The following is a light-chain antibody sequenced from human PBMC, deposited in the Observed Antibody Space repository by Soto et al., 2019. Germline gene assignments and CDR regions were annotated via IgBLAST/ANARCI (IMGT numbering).Light chain of an antibody. J-gene: IGKJ3*01. CDR2: AAS. CDR3: QKYNSVPFT. Sequence: DIQMTQSPSSLSASVGDRVTITCRASQGISNYLAWYQQKPGKVPKLLIYAASTLQSGVPSRFSASGSGTYFTITISSLQHEDGAPYYCQKYNSVPFTFAPGTKVEIK. CDR1: QGISNY. V-gene: IGKV1-27*01.